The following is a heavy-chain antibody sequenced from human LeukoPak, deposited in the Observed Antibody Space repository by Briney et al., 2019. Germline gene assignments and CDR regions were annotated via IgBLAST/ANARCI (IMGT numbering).Heavy chain of an antibody. CDR2: ISDRGGST. Sequence: TGGSLRLSCAASGFTFSSYAMSWVRQAPGKGLEWVSTISDRGGSTYYADSVKGRFTISRDNSKNTLYLQMNSLRAEDTAVYYCAKSFPAAGTFGDYWGQGTLVTVSS. CDR3: AKSFPAAGTFGDY. CDR1: GFTFSSYA. J-gene: IGHJ4*02. V-gene: IGHV3-23*01. D-gene: IGHD6-13*01.